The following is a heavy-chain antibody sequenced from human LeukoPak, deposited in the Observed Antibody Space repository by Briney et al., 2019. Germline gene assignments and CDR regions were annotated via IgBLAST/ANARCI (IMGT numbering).Heavy chain of an antibody. J-gene: IGHJ4*02. CDR3: ARARSDVEPEGGGLDY. Sequence: GASVKVSCKASGYTFTGYCLHWVRQAPGQGLEWMGWINPYSGGTNYAQKFQGRVAMTRDSSITTAYMELSSLKSDDTAVYFCARARSDVEPEGGGLDYWGQGTLVTVSS. D-gene: IGHD2-2*01. CDR2: INPYSGGT. CDR1: GYTFTGYC. V-gene: IGHV1-2*02.